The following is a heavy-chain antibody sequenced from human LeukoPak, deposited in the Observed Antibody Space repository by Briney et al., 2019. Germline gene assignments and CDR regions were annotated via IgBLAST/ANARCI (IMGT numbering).Heavy chain of an antibody. D-gene: IGHD3-10*01. CDR3: ARVNYGSATKEDY. V-gene: IGHV4-31*03. CDR1: GGSISSGGYY. J-gene: IGHJ4*02. Sequence: SETLSLTGTVSGGSISSGGYYWSWIRQHPGKGLEWIGYIYYSGSAYYNPSLKSRVTISVDTSENQFSLKLSSVTAADTAVYYCARVNYGSATKEDYWGQGTLVTVSS. CDR2: IYYSGSA.